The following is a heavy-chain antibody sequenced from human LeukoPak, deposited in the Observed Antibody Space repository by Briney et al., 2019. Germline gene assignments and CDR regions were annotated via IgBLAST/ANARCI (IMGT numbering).Heavy chain of an antibody. CDR3: AKEGRSLQTY. D-gene: IGHD5-24*01. V-gene: IGHV3-7*03. CDR2: IKEDGTET. Sequence: GGSLRLSCAASGFTFSNAWMSWVRLAPGKGLEWVANIKEDGTETYYVDSVKGRFTISRDNAKNSLYLQMNSLRVEDTAVYYCAKEGRSLQTYWGQGTLVTVSS. J-gene: IGHJ4*02. CDR1: GFTFSNAW.